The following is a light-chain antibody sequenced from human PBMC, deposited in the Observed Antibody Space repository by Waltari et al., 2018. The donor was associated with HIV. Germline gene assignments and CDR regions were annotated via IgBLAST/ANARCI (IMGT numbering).Light chain of an antibody. CDR1: QSVSSSY. CDR3: QQYGSSPRT. CDR2: GAS. V-gene: IGKV3-20*01. J-gene: IGKJ1*01. Sequence: EIVLTQSPGTLSLSPGERATLSCRASQSVSSSYLAWYQQKPGQAPRRLIYGASSRATGIPDRFSGSGSGTDFTITISRLEPEDFAVYYCQQYGSSPRTFGQGTKVEIK.